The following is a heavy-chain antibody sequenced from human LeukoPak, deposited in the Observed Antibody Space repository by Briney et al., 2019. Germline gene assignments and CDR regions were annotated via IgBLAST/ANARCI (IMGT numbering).Heavy chain of an antibody. V-gene: IGHV3-21*01. CDR2: ISSSSSYI. D-gene: IGHD6-19*01. CDR3: ARDAAVAGYFDY. J-gene: IGHJ4*02. Sequence: GGSLRLSCSASGFTFSSYSMNWVRQAPGKGLEWVSSISSSSSYIYYADSVKGRFTISRDNAKNSLYLQMNSLRAEDTAVYYCARDAAVAGYFDYWGQGTLVTVSS. CDR1: GFTFSSYS.